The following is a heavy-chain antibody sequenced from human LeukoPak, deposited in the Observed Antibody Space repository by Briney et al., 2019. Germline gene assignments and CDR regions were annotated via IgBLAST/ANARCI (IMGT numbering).Heavy chain of an antibody. V-gene: IGHV1-18*01. Sequence: ASVKVSCKASGYTFTSYGISWVRQAPGQGLEWMGWISAYNGNTNYAQKLQGRVTMTTDTSTSTAYMELRSLRSDDTAVYYCARLIVVVVAATPRDYYYYYYMDVWGKGTTVTISS. CDR2: ISAYNGNT. CDR3: ARLIVVVVAATPRDYYYYYYMDV. J-gene: IGHJ6*03. D-gene: IGHD2-15*01. CDR1: GYTFTSYG.